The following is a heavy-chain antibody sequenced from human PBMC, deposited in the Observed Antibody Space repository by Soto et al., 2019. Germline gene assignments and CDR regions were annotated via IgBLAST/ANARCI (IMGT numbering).Heavy chain of an antibody. CDR3: VKEGLAADFDS. CDR1: GFTFRNYW. V-gene: IGHV3-74*01. CDR2: IRGDRSMT. D-gene: IGHD6-13*01. J-gene: IGHJ4*02. Sequence: EVHLVESGGGVVQPGGSLRLSCAASGFTFRNYWMHWVRQAPGKGLVWVSRIRGDRSMTHYADSVKGRFTISRDNAKNTLHVQMNSLRAEDTAVYYCVKEGLAADFDSCGEGTVVTVSS.